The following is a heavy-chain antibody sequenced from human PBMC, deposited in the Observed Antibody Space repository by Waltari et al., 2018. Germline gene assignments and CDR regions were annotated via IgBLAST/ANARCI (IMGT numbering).Heavy chain of an antibody. CDR2: ITTNAGNP. CDR3: AREVVPPHTIVVNWFDP. J-gene: IGHJ5*02. D-gene: IGHD2-2*01. Sequence: QVQLAQSGSELKKPGASVKISCKASGYTFTDYAINWVRQAHGQGLELMGWITTNAGNPTHAKGFTGLFVFSVDTSVSTAYLQITSLKTEDSAVYYCAREVVPPHTIVVNWFDPWGQGTLVTVSS. CDR1: GYTFTDYA. V-gene: IGHV7-4-1*02.